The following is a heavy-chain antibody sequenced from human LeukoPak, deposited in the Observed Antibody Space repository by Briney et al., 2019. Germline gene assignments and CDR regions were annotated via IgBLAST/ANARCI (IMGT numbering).Heavy chain of an antibody. J-gene: IGHJ4*02. D-gene: IGHD1-26*01. V-gene: IGHV4-34*01. CDR1: GGSFSDYF. CDR3: ARRRRSGSQVLDF. Sequence: SETLSLTCAVYGGSFSDYFLSWLRQPPGRGLAWIGEINHSGSTNYNSSLKSRVIISVDTTKDQFALRLSSVTAADTAAYYCARRRRSGSQVLDFWGQGTLVTVSS. CDR2: INHSGST.